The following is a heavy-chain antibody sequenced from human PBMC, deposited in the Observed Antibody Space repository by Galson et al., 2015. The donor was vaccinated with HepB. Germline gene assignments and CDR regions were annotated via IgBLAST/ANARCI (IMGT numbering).Heavy chain of an antibody. Sequence: SLRLSCAASKFIFSNYAMSWVRQAQGKGLEWVSGISGTADKTFYADSVKGRFTISRDNSKNMLYLQMNSLRVGDTAVYYCAKDQIPYNRRNDASDIWGQGTMVTVSS. V-gene: IGHV3-23*01. J-gene: IGHJ3*02. D-gene: IGHD1-14*01. CDR3: AKDQIPYNRRNDASDI. CDR1: KFIFSNYA. CDR2: ISGTADKT.